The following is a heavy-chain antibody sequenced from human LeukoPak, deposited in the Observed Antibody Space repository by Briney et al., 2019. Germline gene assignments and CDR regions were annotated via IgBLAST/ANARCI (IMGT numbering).Heavy chain of an antibody. CDR2: IRNDGSET. CDR1: GFTLTNYW. V-gene: IGHV3-7*01. D-gene: IGHD5-24*01. J-gene: IGHJ4*02. CDR3: ARDPLRGDGYAFDY. Sequence: PGGSLRLSCAASGFTLTNYWMSWVRQAPGNGLEWVAIIRNDGSETYYVDSVKGRFTISRDTAKTSLFLQMNSLRDGDTAVYYCARDPLRGDGYAFDYWGQGIMVTVSS.